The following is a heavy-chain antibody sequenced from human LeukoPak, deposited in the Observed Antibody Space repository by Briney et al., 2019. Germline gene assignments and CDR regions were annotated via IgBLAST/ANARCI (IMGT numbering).Heavy chain of an antibody. V-gene: IGHV4-34*01. D-gene: IGHD6-13*01. CDR3: ASTTAAAGNLDDY. CDR1: GGSFSGYY. Sequence: SETLSLSCAVYGGSFSGYYWSWSRQPPGKGLEWIGEINHSGSTNYNPSLKSRVTISVDTSKNQFSLKLSSVTAADTAVYYCASTTAAAGNLDDYWGQGTLVTVSS. J-gene: IGHJ4*02. CDR2: INHSGST.